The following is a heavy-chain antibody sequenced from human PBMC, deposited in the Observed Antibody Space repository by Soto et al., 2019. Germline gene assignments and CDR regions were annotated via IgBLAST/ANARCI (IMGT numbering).Heavy chain of an antibody. V-gene: IGHV4-34*01. Sequence: SETLSLTCAVYGGSFTDYFWSWIRQPPGRGLEWLAEINHSGSTNYNPSLTSRVTISIDTSKKQISLKLTSVTAADTAVYYCASRGMVVTTTVSYVWFDPWGQGTLVTVSS. D-gene: IGHD4-17*01. CDR3: ASRGMVVTTTVSYVWFDP. J-gene: IGHJ5*02. CDR1: GGSFTDYF. CDR2: INHSGST.